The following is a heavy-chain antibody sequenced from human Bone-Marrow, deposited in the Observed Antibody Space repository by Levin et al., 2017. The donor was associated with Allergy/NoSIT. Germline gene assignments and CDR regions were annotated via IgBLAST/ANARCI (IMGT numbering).Heavy chain of an antibody. Sequence: GASVKVSCKASGYTFTDYYLHWVRQAPGQGLEWMGSINPHSGATDYAQKFQVWVTMTRDTSITTAYMELTRLKSDDTAMYYCARGLFNYDSGSYNNPNWFDPWGQGTLVTVSS. V-gene: IGHV1-2*04. CDR2: INPHSGAT. CDR1: GYTFTDYY. D-gene: IGHD3-10*01. CDR3: ARGLFNYDSGSYNNPNWFDP. J-gene: IGHJ5*02.